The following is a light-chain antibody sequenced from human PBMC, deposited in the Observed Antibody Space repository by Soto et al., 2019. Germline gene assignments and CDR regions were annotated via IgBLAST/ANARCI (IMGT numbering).Light chain of an antibody. CDR1: SSDVGVYNY. Sequence: QSALTQPPSASGSPGQSVAISCTGTSSDVGVYNYVSWYQQHPGKAPKLMIYEVNKRPSGVPDRFSGSKSGNTASLTVSGLHAEDESDYYCSSYAGSSNVFGTGTKV. CDR2: EVN. CDR3: SSYAGSSNV. V-gene: IGLV2-8*01. J-gene: IGLJ1*01.